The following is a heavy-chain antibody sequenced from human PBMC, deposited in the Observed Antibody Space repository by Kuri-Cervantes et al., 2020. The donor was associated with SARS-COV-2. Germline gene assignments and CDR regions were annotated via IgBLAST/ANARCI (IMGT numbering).Heavy chain of an antibody. CDR2: INHSGST. Sequence: ESLKISCAVYGGSFSGYYWSWIRQPPGKGLGWIGEINHSGSTNYNPSLKSRVTISVDTSKNQFSLKLSSVTAADTAVYYCARGGRIAVAGILLPLYYYGMDVWGQGTTVTVSS. CDR1: GGSFSGYY. J-gene: IGHJ6*02. V-gene: IGHV4-34*01. CDR3: ARGGRIAVAGILLPLYYYGMDV. D-gene: IGHD6-19*01.